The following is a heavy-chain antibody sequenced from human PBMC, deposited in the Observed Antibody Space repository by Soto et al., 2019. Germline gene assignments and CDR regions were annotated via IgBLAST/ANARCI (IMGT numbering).Heavy chain of an antibody. CDR1: GWSFSGYY. Sequence: SETLSLTCAFYGWSFSGYYWSWIRQPPGKGLEWIGEINHSGSTNYNPSLKSRVTISVDTSKNQFSLKLSSVTAADTAVYYCGRCYYGAFDIWGQGTMVTVSS. V-gene: IGHV4-34*01. CDR2: INHSGST. CDR3: GRCYYGAFDI. J-gene: IGHJ3*02. D-gene: IGHD3-10*01.